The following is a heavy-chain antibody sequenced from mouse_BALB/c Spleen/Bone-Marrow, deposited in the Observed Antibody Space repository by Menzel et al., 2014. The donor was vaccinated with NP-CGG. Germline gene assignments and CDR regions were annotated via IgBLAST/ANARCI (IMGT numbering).Heavy chain of an antibody. V-gene: IGHV1-67*01. J-gene: IGHJ4*01. CDR3: ARRTTVYAMDY. CDR2: ISTYSGNT. D-gene: IGHD1-1*01. Sequence: VQRVESGPELVRPGVSVKISCKGSGYTFTGYAIHWVKQSHAKSLEWIGVISTYSGNTKYYQKFKDKATMTVDKSSSTAYMELARLTSEDSAIYYCARRTTVYAMDYWGQGTSVTVSS. CDR1: GYTFTGYA.